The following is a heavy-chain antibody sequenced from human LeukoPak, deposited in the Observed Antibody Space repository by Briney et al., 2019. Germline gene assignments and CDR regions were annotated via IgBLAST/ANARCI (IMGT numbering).Heavy chain of an antibody. CDR2: IYYSGST. Sequence: PSETLSLTCTVSGGSISSSSYYWGWIRQPPGKGLEWIGSIYYSGSTYYNPSLKSRVTISVGTSKNQFSLKLSSVTAADTAVYYCAREGTREKLLWFGELGNYFDYWGQGTLVTVSS. V-gene: IGHV4-39*07. CDR3: AREGTREKLLWFGELGNYFDY. D-gene: IGHD3-10*01. CDR1: GGSISSSSYY. J-gene: IGHJ4*02.